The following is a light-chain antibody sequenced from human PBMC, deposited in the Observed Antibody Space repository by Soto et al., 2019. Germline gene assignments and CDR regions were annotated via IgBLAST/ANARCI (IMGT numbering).Light chain of an antibody. J-gene: IGKJ4*02. CDR3: QQYSTSLT. Sequence: EIFMTQSPATLSVSPGERVILSCRASQSVGSTLAWYQRKPGQAPRLLIRGASTRATGVPARFSGRGSGTEFTLTISSLQSEDFAVYYCQQYSTSLTFGGGTTLEIK. CDR2: GAS. CDR1: QSVGST. V-gene: IGKV3-15*01.